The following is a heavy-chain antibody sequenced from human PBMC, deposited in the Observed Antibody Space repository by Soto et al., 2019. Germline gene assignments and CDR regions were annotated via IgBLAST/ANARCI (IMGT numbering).Heavy chain of an antibody. CDR2: IIPIFGTA. CDR1: GGTFSSYA. J-gene: IGHJ1*01. V-gene: IGHV1-69*13. Sequence: SVKVSCKASGGTFSSYAISWVRQAPGQGLEWMGGIIPIFGTANYAQKFQGRVTITADESTSTAYMELSSLRSEDTAVYFFSRLDSSGYFPAYCAQGTLVTVSS. CDR3: SRLDSSGYFPAY. D-gene: IGHD3-22*01.